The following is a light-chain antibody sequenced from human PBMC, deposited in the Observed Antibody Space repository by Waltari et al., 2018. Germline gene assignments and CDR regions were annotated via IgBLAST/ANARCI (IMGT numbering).Light chain of an antibody. CDR1: GSDVGGYDY. V-gene: IGLV2-14*01. CDR2: DVY. J-gene: IGLJ2*01. Sequence: QSALTQPASVSGSPEQAIIISCTGTGSDVGGYDYVSWYQQYPGKAPRLIIYDVYNRPSGVSNRFSGSKSDNTASLTISGLQAEDESVYYCSSYTSSGVVFGGGTKLTVL. CDR3: SSYTSSGVV.